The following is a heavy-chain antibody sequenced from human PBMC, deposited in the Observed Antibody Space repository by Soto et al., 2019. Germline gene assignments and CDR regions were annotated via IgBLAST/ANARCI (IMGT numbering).Heavy chain of an antibody. Sequence: QVQLQESGPGLVKPSGTLSLTCAVSGASISSSNWWRGVRQPPGKGLEWIGEIYHIGHTNYNPSRESRVTISVDKSKNQFSLRLSSVTAADTAVYYCARRTWGMDVWGQGTTVIVSS. CDR2: IYHIGHT. CDR3: ARRTWGMDV. CDR1: GASISSSNW. J-gene: IGHJ6*02. D-gene: IGHD2-8*01. V-gene: IGHV4-4*02.